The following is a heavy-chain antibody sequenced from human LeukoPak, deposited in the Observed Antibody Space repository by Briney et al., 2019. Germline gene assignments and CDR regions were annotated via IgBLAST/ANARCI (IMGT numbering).Heavy chain of an antibody. Sequence: GGSLRLSCAASGFTVSSNYMSWVRQAPGKGLEWVSVIYSGGSTYYADSVKGRFTISRDNSKNTLYLQMNSLRAEDTAVYYCARTGLSLKNSSIWYEMDYWGQGTLVTVSS. V-gene: IGHV3-53*01. CDR3: ARTGLSLKNSSIWYEMDY. J-gene: IGHJ4*02. CDR1: GFTVSSNY. D-gene: IGHD6-13*01. CDR2: IYSGGST.